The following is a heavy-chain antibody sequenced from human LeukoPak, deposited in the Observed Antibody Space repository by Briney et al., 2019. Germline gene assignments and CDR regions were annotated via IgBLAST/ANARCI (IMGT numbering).Heavy chain of an antibody. Sequence: GGSLRLSCAASGFTFSSYAMHWVRQAPGKGLEWVAVILYDGSNEYYADSVKGRFTISRDNAKNSLYLQMNSLRDEDTAVYYCARDDCSSTSCNYYYYGMDVWGQGTAVTVSS. V-gene: IGHV3-30-3*01. CDR1: GFTFSSYA. CDR3: ARDDCSSTSCNYYYYGMDV. J-gene: IGHJ6*02. D-gene: IGHD2-2*01. CDR2: ILYDGSNE.